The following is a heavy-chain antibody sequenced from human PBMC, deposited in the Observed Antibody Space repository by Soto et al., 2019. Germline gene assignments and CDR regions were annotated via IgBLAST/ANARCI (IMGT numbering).Heavy chain of an antibody. D-gene: IGHD4-4*01. V-gene: IGHV4-31*03. CDR3: ARFRDEYDYSNYHSYGMDV. CDR1: GGSISSGGYY. CDR2: IYYSGST. Sequence: QVQLQESGPGLVKPSQTLSLTCTVSGGSISSGGYYWSWIRQHPGKGLEWIVYIYYSGSTYYNPSLKSRVTISVDTSKNQFSLKLSSVTAADTAVYYCARFRDEYDYSNYHSYGMDVWGQGTTVTVSS. J-gene: IGHJ6*02.